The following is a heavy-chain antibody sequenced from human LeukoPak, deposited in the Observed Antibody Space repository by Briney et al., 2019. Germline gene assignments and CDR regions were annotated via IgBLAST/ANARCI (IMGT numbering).Heavy chain of an antibody. CDR3: ARPKASADSSWFDP. V-gene: IGHV3-23*01. CDR1: GFTFSSYA. D-gene: IGHD6-25*01. J-gene: IGHJ5*02. CDR2: SRYSAVST. Sequence: GGSLRLSCAASGFTFSSYAMSWVRQPPGQGLERVSASRYSAVSTYYAAPVKGRFTISRDNSMNTLYLQMNSLRAEDTPVYNCARPKASADSSWFDPWGQGTLVTVSS.